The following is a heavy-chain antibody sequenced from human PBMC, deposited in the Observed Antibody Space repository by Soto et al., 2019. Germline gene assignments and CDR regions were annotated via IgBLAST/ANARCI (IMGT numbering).Heavy chain of an antibody. Sequence: PGGSLRLSCAASGLTFYSSAMSWVRQAPGKGLEWVSAISTTGGNTLYADSVKGRFTISRDNSKNTLYLQMNSLRAEDTAIYYCAKPSGGSYPESRVFDSWGQGTRVTVSS. CDR1: GLTFYSSA. J-gene: IGHJ4*02. CDR3: AKPSGGSYPESRVFDS. V-gene: IGHV3-23*01. CDR2: ISTTGGNT. D-gene: IGHD1-26*01.